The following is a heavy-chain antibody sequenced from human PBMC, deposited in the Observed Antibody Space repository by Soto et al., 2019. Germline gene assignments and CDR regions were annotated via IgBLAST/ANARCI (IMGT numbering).Heavy chain of an antibody. CDR2: INAGNGNT. D-gene: IGHD1-26*01. Sequence: GASVKVSCKASGYTFTSYAMHWVRQAPGQRLEWMGWINAGNGNTKYSQKFQGRVTITRDTSASTAYMELSSLRSEDTAVYYCALLEWELVSGYYYYGMDVWGQGTTVTVSS. CDR1: GYTFTSYA. V-gene: IGHV1-3*01. CDR3: ALLEWELVSGYYYYGMDV. J-gene: IGHJ6*02.